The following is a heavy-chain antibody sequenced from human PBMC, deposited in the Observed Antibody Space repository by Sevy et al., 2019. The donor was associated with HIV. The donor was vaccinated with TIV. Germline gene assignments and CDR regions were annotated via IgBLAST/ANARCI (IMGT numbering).Heavy chain of an antibody. D-gene: IGHD2-21*01. V-gene: IGHV3-33*06. CDR3: AKAFDSIAIPAFPDK. CDR1: GFTFSNYG. CDR2: IWYDGSNY. Sequence: GGSLRLSCAASGFTFSNYGMHWVRQAPGKGLEWVAVIWYDGSNYDYADSVKRRFTVSRDNSKNTLYLEMKSLRPEDTAVYFCAKAFDSIAIPAFPDKWGQGTLVTVSS. J-gene: IGHJ4*02.